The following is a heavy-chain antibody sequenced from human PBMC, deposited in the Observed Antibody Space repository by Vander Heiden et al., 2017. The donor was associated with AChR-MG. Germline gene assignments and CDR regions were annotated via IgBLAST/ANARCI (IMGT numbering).Heavy chain of an antibody. CDR2: IRSKAYGGTT. D-gene: IGHD3-10*01. V-gene: IGHV3-49*05. J-gene: IGHJ6*02. Sequence: EVQLVESGGGLVKPGRSLRLSCTASGFTFGDYAMSWFRQAPGKGLEWVGFIRSKAYGGTTEYAASVKGRVTISRDDSKSIAYRQMNSLKTEETAVYYCTRESWFGGESSRTYGMDVWGQGTTVTVSS. CDR1: GFTFGDYA. CDR3: TRESWFGGESSRTYGMDV.